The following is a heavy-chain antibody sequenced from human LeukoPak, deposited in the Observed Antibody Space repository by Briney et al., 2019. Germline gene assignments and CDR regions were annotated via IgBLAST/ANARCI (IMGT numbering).Heavy chain of an antibody. CDR3: ARARRWFDP. CDR1: GGPISSYY. J-gene: IGHJ5*02. Sequence: KTLETLSLTCTVSGGPISSYYWSWIRQPPGKGLEWIGYIYYSGSTNYNPSLKSRVTISVDTSKNQFSLKLSSVTAADTAVYYCARARRWFDPWGQGTLVTVSS. CDR2: IYYSGST. V-gene: IGHV4-59*01.